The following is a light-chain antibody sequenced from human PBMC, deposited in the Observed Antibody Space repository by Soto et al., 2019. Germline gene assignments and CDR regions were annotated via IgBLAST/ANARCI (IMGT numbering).Light chain of an antibody. CDR1: GNDVGAYNY. Sequence: QSALTQPRSVSGSPGQSVTISCTGTGNDVGAYNYVSWYQQHPGKAPKLMIYEVIKRPSGVPDRFSGSQSGNTASLTVSGLQAEDEADYYCSSYAGSNNLIFGGGTKLTVL. V-gene: IGLV2-8*01. CDR3: SSYAGSNNLI. CDR2: EVI. J-gene: IGLJ2*01.